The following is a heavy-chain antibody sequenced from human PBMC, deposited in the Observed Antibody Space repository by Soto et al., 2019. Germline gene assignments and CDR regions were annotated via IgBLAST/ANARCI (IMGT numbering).Heavy chain of an antibody. CDR1: GGSISSGGYY. V-gene: IGHV4-31*03. CDR3: GTSRGWSYRFDH. J-gene: IGHJ4*02. D-gene: IGHD1-26*01. CDR2: IYYSGST. Sequence: QVQLQESGPGLVKPSQTLSLTCTVSGGSISSGGYYWSWIRQHPGKGLEWIGYIYYSGSTYYNPSLKSRVTLSGNTSKNQFPPKLSSWTAADPAVYYCGTSRGWSYRFDHRGQGTLVTVSS.